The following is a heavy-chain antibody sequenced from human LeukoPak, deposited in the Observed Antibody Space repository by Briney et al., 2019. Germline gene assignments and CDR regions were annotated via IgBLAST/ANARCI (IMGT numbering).Heavy chain of an antibody. D-gene: IGHD2-15*01. Sequence: GGSLRLSCAASGFTFSSYSMNWVRQAPGKGLEWVSYISSSSTIYYADSVKGRFTISRDNSKNTLYLQVNSLRAEDTAVYFCVREKSVVVPSSYYFFDLWGRGTLVTVSS. J-gene: IGHJ2*01. CDR2: ISSSSTI. CDR1: GFTFSSYS. CDR3: VREKSVVVPSSYYFFDL. V-gene: IGHV3-48*01.